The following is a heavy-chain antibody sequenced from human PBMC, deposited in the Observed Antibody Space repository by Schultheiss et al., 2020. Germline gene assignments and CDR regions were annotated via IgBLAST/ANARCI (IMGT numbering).Heavy chain of an antibody. D-gene: IGHD6-25*01. CDR3: TALHPAYWYFDL. J-gene: IGHJ2*01. V-gene: IGHV3-15*01. CDR2: IKSKTDGGTT. CDR1: GFTFSNFA. Sequence: GGSLRLSCAASGFTFSNFAMSWVRQAPGKGLEWVGRIKSKTDGGTTDYAAPVKGRFTISRDDSKNTLYLQMNSLKTEDTAVYYCTALHPAYWYFDLWGRGTLVTVS.